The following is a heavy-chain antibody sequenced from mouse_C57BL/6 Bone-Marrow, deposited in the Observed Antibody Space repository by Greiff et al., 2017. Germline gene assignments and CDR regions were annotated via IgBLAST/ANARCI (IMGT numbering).Heavy chain of an antibody. D-gene: IGHD2-3*01. CDR2: IHPNSGST. CDR3: ARERMVRFAY. V-gene: IGHV1-64*01. J-gene: IGHJ3*01. CDR1: GYTFTSYW. Sequence: QVQLKQPGAELVKPGASVKLSCKASGYTFTSYWMHWVKQRPGQGLEWIGMIHPNSGSTNYNEKFKSKATLTVDKASSTAYRQLSSLTSEDSAVYYCARERMVRFAYWGQGTLVTVSA.